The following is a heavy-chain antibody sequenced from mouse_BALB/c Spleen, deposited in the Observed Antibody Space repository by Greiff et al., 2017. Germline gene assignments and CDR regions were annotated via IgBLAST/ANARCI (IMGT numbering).Heavy chain of an antibody. CDR1: GYTFTDYY. V-gene: IGHV1-77*01. CDR2: IYPGSGNT. J-gene: IGHJ3*01. Sequence: QVQLQQSGAELARPGASVKLSCKASGYTFTDYYINWVKQRTGQGLEWIGEIYPGSGNTYYNEKFKGKATLTADKSSSTAYMQLSSLTSEDSAVYFCARSRGTTPWFAYWGQGTLVTVSA. D-gene: IGHD3-3*01. CDR3: ARSRGTTPWFAY.